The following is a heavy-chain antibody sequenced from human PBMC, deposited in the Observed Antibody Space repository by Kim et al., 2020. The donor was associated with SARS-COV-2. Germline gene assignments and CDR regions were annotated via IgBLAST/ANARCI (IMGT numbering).Heavy chain of an antibody. CDR2: INPNSGGT. Sequence: ASVKVSCKASGYTFTGYYMHWVRQAPGQGLEWMGWINPNSGGTNYAQKFQGWVTMTRDTSISTAFMELSRLRSDDTAVYYCARAHYYDSSGFYYGMDVWGQGTTVTVSS. CDR3: ARAHYYDSSGFYYGMDV. V-gene: IGHV1-2*04. CDR1: GYTFTGYY. D-gene: IGHD3-22*01. J-gene: IGHJ6*02.